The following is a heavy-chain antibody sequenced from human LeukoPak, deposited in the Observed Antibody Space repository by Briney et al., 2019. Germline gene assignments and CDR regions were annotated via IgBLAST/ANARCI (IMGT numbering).Heavy chain of an antibody. CDR1: GGSISSYY. D-gene: IGHD3-10*01. Sequence: SETLSLTCTVSGGSISSYYWSWIRQPAGKGLECIGYIHYTGSTNYNPSLKSRVTISVETSKNQFSLKLKSVTAADTDVYYCARGGYYGSGNDFRFDPWGQGTLVTVSS. V-gene: IGHV4-59*01. CDR2: IHYTGST. CDR3: ARGGYYGSGNDFRFDP. J-gene: IGHJ5*02.